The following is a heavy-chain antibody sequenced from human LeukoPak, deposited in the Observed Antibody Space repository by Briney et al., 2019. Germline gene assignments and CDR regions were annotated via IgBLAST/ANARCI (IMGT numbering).Heavy chain of an antibody. Sequence: ASQTLSLTCTVSGGSISSGDYYWSWIRQPPGKGLEWIGYIYYSGSTYYNPSLKSRVTISVDTSKNQFSLKLSSVTAADTAVYYCARDYGTAMPFNWFDPWGQGTLVTVSS. J-gene: IGHJ5*02. CDR3: ARDYGTAMPFNWFDP. V-gene: IGHV4-30-4*08. D-gene: IGHD5-18*01. CDR1: GGSISSGDYY. CDR2: IYYSGST.